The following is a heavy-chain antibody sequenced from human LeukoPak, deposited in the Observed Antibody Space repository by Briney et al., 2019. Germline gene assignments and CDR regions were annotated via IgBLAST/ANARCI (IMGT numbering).Heavy chain of an antibody. Sequence: GGSLRLSCAASGFTFSSYWMHWVRQAPGKGLVWVSRINSDGSRYADSVKGRFTISRDNAENTLYLQMNSLRAEDTAVYYCARDRGSYDAFDIWGQGTMVTVSS. D-gene: IGHD1-26*01. V-gene: IGHV3-74*03. CDR2: INSDGS. J-gene: IGHJ3*02. CDR3: ARDRGSYDAFDI. CDR1: GFTFSSYW.